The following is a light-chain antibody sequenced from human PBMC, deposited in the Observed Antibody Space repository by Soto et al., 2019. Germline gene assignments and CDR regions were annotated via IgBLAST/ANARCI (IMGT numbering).Light chain of an antibody. J-gene: IGKJ4*01. V-gene: IGKV1-9*01. CDR3: QQLNVNPPLT. CDR2: GAF. CDR1: QAISNY. Sequence: DIQLTQSPSFLSASVGDRVTITCRASQAISNYLAWYQQKPGKAPRLLIYGAFTLQSGAPSRFRGSGSGTEFTLTISSLQPEDFATYFCQQLNVNPPLTFGGGTKVDIK.